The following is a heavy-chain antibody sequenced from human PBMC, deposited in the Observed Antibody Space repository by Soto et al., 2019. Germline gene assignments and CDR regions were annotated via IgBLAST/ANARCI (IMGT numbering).Heavy chain of an antibody. D-gene: IGHD3-10*01. CDR2: ISSSSNYI. J-gene: IGHJ6*02. CDR3: ARGKYYYGSGSRRDYYGMDV. Sequence: GESLKISCAASGFTFSSYSFNWVRQAPGKGLEWVSSISSSSNYIYYADLVKGRFTISRDNAKNSLYLQMNSLRAEDTAVYYCARGKYYYGSGSRRDYYGMDVWGQGTTVTVSS. CDR1: GFTFSSYS. V-gene: IGHV3-21*01.